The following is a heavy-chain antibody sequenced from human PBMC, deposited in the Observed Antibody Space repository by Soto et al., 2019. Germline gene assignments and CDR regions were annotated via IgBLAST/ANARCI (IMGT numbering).Heavy chain of an antibody. D-gene: IGHD2-2*01. J-gene: IGHJ6*03. CDR3: TRQKGEPAAMGYYYYYMDV. V-gene: IGHV3-73*01. Sequence: GGSLRLSCAASGFTFSGSAMHWVRQASGKGLEWVGRIRSKANSYATAYAASVKGRFTISRDDSKNTAYLQMNSLKTEDTAVYYCTRQKGEPAAMGYYYYYMDVWGKGTTVTVSS. CDR2: IRSKANSYAT. CDR1: GFTFSGSA.